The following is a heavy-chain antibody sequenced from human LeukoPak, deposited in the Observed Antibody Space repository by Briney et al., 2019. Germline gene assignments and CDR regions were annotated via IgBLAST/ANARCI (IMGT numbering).Heavy chain of an antibody. V-gene: IGHV2-5*02. CDR3: AHRRNYYDSSVFDY. J-gene: IGHJ4*02. Sequence: SGSTLVRPTQTLTLTCTFSGFSLSARGVGVGWIRQPPGKALEWLALIYWDDDKRYSPSLKSRLTTTKDTSKNQVVLTMTNMAPVDTATYYCAHRRNYYDSSVFDYWGQGTLVTVSS. CDR1: GFSLSARGVG. CDR2: IYWDDDK. D-gene: IGHD3-22*01.